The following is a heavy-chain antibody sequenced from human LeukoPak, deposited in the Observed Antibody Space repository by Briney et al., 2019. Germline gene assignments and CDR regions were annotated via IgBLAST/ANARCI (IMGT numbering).Heavy chain of an antibody. V-gene: IGHV3-66*01. CDR2: IYSGGST. CDR1: GFTVSSNY. Sequence: GGSLRLSCAASGFTVSSNYMSWVRQAPGKGLEWVSVIYSGGSTYYADSVKGRFTISRDNSKNTLYLQMNSLRAEDTAVYYCARGLDSSSWLDYWGQGTLVTVSS. J-gene: IGHJ4*02. CDR3: ARGLDSSSWLDY. D-gene: IGHD6-13*01.